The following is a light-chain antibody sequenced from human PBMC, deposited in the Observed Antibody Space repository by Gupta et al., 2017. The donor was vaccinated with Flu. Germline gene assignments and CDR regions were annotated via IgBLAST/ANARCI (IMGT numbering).Light chain of an antibody. V-gene: IGKV1-12*01. CDR3: QQSDSSPLT. J-gene: IGKJ4*01. Sequence: DIQMTQSPSSVSESVGDRVTIACRASQGIGTWLAWYQKKPGKAPSLLIYASSTLQSGVPSSFSGSGSGTEFTLTISSLQPDDLATYFCQQSDSSPLTFGGGTKVEIK. CDR2: ASS. CDR1: QGIGTW.